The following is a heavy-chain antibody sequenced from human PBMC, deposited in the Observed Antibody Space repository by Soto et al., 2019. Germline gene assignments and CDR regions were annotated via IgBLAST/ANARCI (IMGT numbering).Heavy chain of an antibody. CDR3: SKGGRQWLVTSDFNY. CDR2: VSHDGRNT. Sequence: VQLVESGGGVVQPGRSLRLSCAASGFTFSDYAMHWVRQAPGKGLEWVAVVSHDGRNTHYADSVKGRFTISRDSSKNTVSLEMTSLRAEYTAVYYCSKGGRQWLVTSDFNYWGQGALVTVSS. V-gene: IGHV3-30*18. CDR1: GFTFSDYA. J-gene: IGHJ4*02. D-gene: IGHD6-19*01.